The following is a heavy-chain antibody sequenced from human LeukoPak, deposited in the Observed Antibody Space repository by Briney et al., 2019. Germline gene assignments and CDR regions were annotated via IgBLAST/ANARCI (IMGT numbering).Heavy chain of an antibody. D-gene: IGHD6-13*01. V-gene: IGHV3-33*01. Sequence: PGRSLRLSCAASGFTFSSYGMHWVRQAPGKGLEWVAVIWYDGSNKYYADSVKGRFTISRDNSKNTLYLQMNSLRAEDTAVYCCARGAAAGFYYGMDVWGQGTTVTVSS. CDR2: IWYDGSNK. J-gene: IGHJ6*02. CDR3: ARGAAAGFYYGMDV. CDR1: GFTFSSYG.